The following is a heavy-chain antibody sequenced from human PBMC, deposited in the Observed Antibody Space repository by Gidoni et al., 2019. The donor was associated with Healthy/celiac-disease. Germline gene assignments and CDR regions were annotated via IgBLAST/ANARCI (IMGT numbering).Heavy chain of an antibody. Sequence: QVQLVESGGGVVQPGRSLRLSCAASGFTLSSYAMHWVRQAPGKGLEWVAVISYDGSNKYYADSVKGRFTISRDNSKNTLYLQMNSLRAEDTAVYYCARDSTAGKGKSYGYLGIFDYWGQGTLVTVSS. J-gene: IGHJ4*02. CDR3: ARDSTAGKGKSYGYLGIFDY. V-gene: IGHV3-30-3*01. CDR1: GFTLSSYA. CDR2: ISYDGSNK. D-gene: IGHD5-18*01.